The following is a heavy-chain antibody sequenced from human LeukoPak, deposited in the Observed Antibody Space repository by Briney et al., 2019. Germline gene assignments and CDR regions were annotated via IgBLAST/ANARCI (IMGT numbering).Heavy chain of an antibody. CDR1: GGSFSGYY. V-gene: IGHV4-34*01. J-gene: IGHJ5*02. CDR3: ARRIALAGTDWFDP. CDR2: INHSGST. D-gene: IGHD6-19*01. Sequence: SETLSLTCAVYGGSFSGYYWSWIRQPPGKGLEWIGEINHSGSTNYNPSLKSRVTISVDTSKNQFSLKLSSVTAADTAVYYCARRIALAGTDWFDPWGQGTLVTVSS.